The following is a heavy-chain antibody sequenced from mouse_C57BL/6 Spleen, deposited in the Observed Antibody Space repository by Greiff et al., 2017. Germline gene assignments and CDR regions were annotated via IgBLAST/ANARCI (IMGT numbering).Heavy chain of an antibody. CDR2: INYDGSST. V-gene: IGHV5-16*01. CDR1: GFTFRDYY. Sequence: EVQLVESEGGLVQPGSSMKLSCTASGFTFRDYYMALVRQVPEKGLEWVANINYDGSSTYYLDSLKSRFIISRDNAKNILYLQMSSLKSEDTATYYCARDGATVGDYYAMDYWGQGTSVTVSS. J-gene: IGHJ4*01. D-gene: IGHD1-1*01. CDR3: ARDGATVGDYYAMDY.